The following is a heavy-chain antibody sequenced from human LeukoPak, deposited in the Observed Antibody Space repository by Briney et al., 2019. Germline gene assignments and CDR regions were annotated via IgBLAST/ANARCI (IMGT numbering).Heavy chain of an antibody. CDR3: ARGGYGGNSYYFDY. J-gene: IGHJ4*02. CDR2: VYSGGST. D-gene: IGHD4-23*01. V-gene: IGHV3-53*01. CDR1: GFTVSSNY. Sequence: GGSLRLSCAASGFTVSSNYMSWVRQAPGKGLGWVSVVYSGGSTYYADSVKGRFTISRDNSKNTLYLQMNSLRAEDTAVYYCARGGYGGNSYYFDYWGQGTLVTVSS.